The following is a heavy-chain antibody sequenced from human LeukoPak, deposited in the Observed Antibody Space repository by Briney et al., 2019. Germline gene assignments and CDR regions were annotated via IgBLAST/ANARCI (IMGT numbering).Heavy chain of an antibody. J-gene: IGHJ4*02. CDR1: GFTFSSYA. V-gene: IGHV3-23*01. D-gene: IGHD3-3*01. CDR3: AKDRRDTEIIFGVVIIRNIGLDY. CDR2: ISGSGGST. Sequence: GGSLRLSCAASGFTFSSYAMSWVRQAPGKGLEWVSAISGSGGSTYYADSVKGRFTISRDNSKNTLYLQMNSLRAEDTAVYYCAKDRRDTEIIFGVVIIRNIGLDYWGQGTLVTVSS.